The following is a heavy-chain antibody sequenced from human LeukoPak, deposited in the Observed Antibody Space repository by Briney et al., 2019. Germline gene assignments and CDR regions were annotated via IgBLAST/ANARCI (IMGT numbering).Heavy chain of an antibody. D-gene: IGHD6-19*01. V-gene: IGHV3-74*01. J-gene: IGHJ4*02. CDR1: GFTFSSYG. CDR2: INSDGSST. CDR3: ARGSSGGNFDY. Sequence: GGSLRLSCAASGFTFSSYGMSWVRQAPGKGLVWVSRINSDGSSTSYADSVKGRFTISRDNAKNTLYLQMNSLRAEDTAVYYCARGSSGGNFDYWGQGTLVTVSS.